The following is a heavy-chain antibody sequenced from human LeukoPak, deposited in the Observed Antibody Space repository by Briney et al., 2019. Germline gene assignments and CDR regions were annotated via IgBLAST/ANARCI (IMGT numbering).Heavy chain of an antibody. CDR3: ARDSYYDSSGYYFDY. CDR2: INSDGSST. J-gene: IGHJ4*02. CDR1: GFTFSSYW. Sequence: GGSLRLSCAASGFTFSSYWMHWVRQAPGKGLVWVSRINSDGSSTRYADSVKGRFTISRDNTKNTLYLQMNSLRAEDTAVYYCARDSYYDSSGYYFDYWGQGTLVTVSS. V-gene: IGHV3-74*01. D-gene: IGHD3-22*01.